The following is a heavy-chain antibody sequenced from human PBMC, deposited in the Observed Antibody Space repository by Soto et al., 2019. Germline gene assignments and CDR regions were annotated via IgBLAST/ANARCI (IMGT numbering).Heavy chain of an antibody. CDR2: IYWNDDK. CDR3: AHRGFLNYGMDV. D-gene: IGHD3-3*01. V-gene: IGHV2-5*01. J-gene: IGHJ6*02. Sequence: SGPTLVNPTPTLTLTCTFSGYSLSTSGVCVGWIRQPPGKALQWLALIYWNDDKRYSPSLKSRLTITKDTSKNQVVVTVTNMDSVETATYYCAHRGFLNYGMDVWGQGTTVTVS. CDR1: GYSLSTSGVC.